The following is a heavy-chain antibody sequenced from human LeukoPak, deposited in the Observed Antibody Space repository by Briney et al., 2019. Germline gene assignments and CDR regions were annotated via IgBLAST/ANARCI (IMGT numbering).Heavy chain of an antibody. Sequence: GESLKISCKGSGYSFTSYWIGWVRQMPGKGLEWMGIIYPGDFDTRYSPSFQGQVTISADKSISTAYLQWSSLKASDTAMYYCARHALRLEGGMDVWGQGTTVTVSS. J-gene: IGHJ6*02. V-gene: IGHV5-51*01. CDR2: IYPGDFDT. D-gene: IGHD4-17*01. CDR3: ARHALRLEGGMDV. CDR1: GYSFTSYW.